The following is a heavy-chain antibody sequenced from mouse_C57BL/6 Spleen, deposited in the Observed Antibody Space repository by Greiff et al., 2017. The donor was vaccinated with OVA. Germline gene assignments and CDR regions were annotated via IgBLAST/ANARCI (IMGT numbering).Heavy chain of an antibody. J-gene: IGHJ2*01. CDR3: TVEDYGNFDY. D-gene: IGHD2-1*01. Sequence: VQLQQSGPELVKPGASVKLSCKASGYTFTDYNMDWVKQSHGKSLEWIGDINPNNGGTIYNQKFKGKATLTVDKSSSTAYMELRSLTSEDTAVYYETVEDYGNFDYWGQGTTLTVAS. CDR1: GYTFTDYN. V-gene: IGHV1-18*01. CDR2: INPNNGGT.